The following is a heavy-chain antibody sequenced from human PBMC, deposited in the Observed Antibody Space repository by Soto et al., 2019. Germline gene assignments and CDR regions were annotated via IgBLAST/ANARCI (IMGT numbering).Heavy chain of an antibody. CDR2: ISAYNGNT. D-gene: IGHD4-17*01. CDR1: GYTFTSYG. J-gene: IGHJ4*02. CDR3: AREYGDYGPIDC. Sequence: ASVKVSCKASGYTFTSYGISWVRQAPGQGLEWMGWISAYNGNTNYAQKLQGRVTMTTDTSTSTVYMELRSLRSDDTAVYYCAREYGDYGPIDCWGQGTLVTVSS. V-gene: IGHV1-18*01.